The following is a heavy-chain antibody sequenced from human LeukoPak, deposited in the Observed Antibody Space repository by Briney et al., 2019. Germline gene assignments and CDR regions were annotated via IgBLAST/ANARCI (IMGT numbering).Heavy chain of an antibody. CDR2: FDPEDGET. CDR3: ATRRPNYDILSGYYRNYFDY. V-gene: IGHV1-24*01. CDR1: GYTLTELS. Sequence: ASVKVSCKVSGYTLTELSMHWVRQAPGKGLEWMGGFDPEDGETIYAQKFQGRVTMTEDTSTDTAYMELRSLRSEDTAVYYCATRRPNYDILSGYYRNYFDYWGQGTLVTVSS. D-gene: IGHD3-9*01. J-gene: IGHJ4*02.